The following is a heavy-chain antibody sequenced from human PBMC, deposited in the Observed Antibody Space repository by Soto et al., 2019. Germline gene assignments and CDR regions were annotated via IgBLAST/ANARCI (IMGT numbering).Heavy chain of an antibody. CDR1: GFTFSSYW. J-gene: IGHJ6*03. D-gene: IGHD3-3*01. V-gene: IGHV3-7*01. CDR2: IKQDGSEK. Sequence: GGSLRLSCAASGFTFSSYWMSWVRQAPGKGLEWVANIKQDGSEKYYVDSVKGRFTISRDNAKNSLYLQMNSLRAEDTAVYYCAREGPPAGYDFWSGYYMYYYYMDVWGKGTTVTVSS. CDR3: AREGPPAGYDFWSGYYMYYYYMDV.